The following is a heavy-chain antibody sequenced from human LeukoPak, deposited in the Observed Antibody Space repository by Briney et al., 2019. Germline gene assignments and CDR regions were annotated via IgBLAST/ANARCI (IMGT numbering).Heavy chain of an antibody. D-gene: IGHD1-14*01. J-gene: IGHJ5*02. CDR3: GISQTWDHLFEA. Sequence: GGSLTLSCAASGIAVSGNYMTWVRQTPGKGLEWVSFISINTNTFYADSVGGRFTISRDRSKNTLLLQMNSLRDEDSAVYYCGISQTWDHLFEAWGQGTLVTVSS. CDR2: ISINTNT. CDR1: GIAVSGNY. V-gene: IGHV3-53*01.